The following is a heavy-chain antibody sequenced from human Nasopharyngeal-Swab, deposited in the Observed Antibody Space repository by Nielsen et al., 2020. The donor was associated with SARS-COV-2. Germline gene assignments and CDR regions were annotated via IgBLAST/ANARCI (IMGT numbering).Heavy chain of an antibody. CDR2: ISAYNGNT. CDR3: ARDRCSGGSCYYYYYGMDV. D-gene: IGHD2-15*01. CDR1: GYSFTSYG. Sequence: GESLKISCKGSGYSFTSYGISWVRQAPGQGLEWMGWISAYNGNTNYAQKLQGRVTMTTDTSTSTAYMELRSLRSDDTAVYYCARDRCSGGSCYYYYYGMDVWGQGTTVTVSS. V-gene: IGHV1-18*01. J-gene: IGHJ6*02.